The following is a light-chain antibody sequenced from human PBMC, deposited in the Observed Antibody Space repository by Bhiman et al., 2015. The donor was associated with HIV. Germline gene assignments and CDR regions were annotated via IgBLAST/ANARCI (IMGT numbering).Light chain of an antibody. Sequence: QSVLTQPPSVSAAPGQKVTISCSGSSSNIGRDFVSWYQHVPGTAPKLLIYDNDKRPSGIPDRFSGSKSGTSATLGITGLQTGDEADYYCGAWDNSLSARVFGGGTKLTVL. CDR3: GAWDNSLSARV. V-gene: IGLV1-51*01. CDR2: DND. CDR1: SSNIGRDF. J-gene: IGLJ3*02.